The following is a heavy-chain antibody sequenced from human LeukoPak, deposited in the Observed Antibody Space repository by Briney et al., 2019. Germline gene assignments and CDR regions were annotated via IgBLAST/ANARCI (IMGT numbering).Heavy chain of an antibody. Sequence: GALRLSRVASVFTLNSYAMSWVRQAPGAGLEGASTSGGSSGSTYYADSVKSRFTTTRDNSKNTLYPQMDSLRADDTAVYYCAKSRGSGSYYNIDYWGQGTLVTVSS. CDR2: SGGSSGST. D-gene: IGHD3-10*01. J-gene: IGHJ4*02. V-gene: IGHV3-23*01. CDR1: VFTLNSYA. CDR3: AKSRGSGSYYNIDY.